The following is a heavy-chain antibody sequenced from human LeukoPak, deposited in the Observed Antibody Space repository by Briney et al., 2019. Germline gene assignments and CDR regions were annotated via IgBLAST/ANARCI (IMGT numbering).Heavy chain of an antibody. V-gene: IGHV3-23*01. CDR3: ARVPGSYYADFDY. CDR1: GFTFASHA. CDR2: ISGSGGNT. J-gene: IGHJ4*02. D-gene: IGHD3-10*01. Sequence: GGSLRLSCAPSGFTFASHAMSWVRQAPGKGLEWVSGISGSGGNTYHADSVKGRFTISRDNSKNTLYLQMNSLRAEDTAVYYCARVPGSYYADFDYWGQGTLVTVSS.